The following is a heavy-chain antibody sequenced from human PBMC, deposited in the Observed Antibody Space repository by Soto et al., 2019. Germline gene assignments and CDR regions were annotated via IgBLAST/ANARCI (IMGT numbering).Heavy chain of an antibody. CDR3: AKTIIWFGELNGPRGRFDP. CDR1: GASIYNGGYF. D-gene: IGHD3-10*01. Sequence: SETLSLTCSVSGASIYNGGYFWSWIRQSPGKGLEWIGHIHNSGRPYNNPSLKSRVTISADTSMNQFSVALTSVTAADTAVYYCAKTIIWFGELNGPRGRFDPWGQGPLVTVSS. CDR2: IHNSGRP. J-gene: IGHJ5*02. V-gene: IGHV4-31*03.